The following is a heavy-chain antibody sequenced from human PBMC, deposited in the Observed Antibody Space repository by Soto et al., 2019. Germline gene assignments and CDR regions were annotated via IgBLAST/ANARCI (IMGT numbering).Heavy chain of an antibody. J-gene: IGHJ6*02. CDR2: IIPIFGTA. V-gene: IGHV1-69*13. Sequence: SVKVSCKASGGTFSSYAISWVRQAPGQGLEWMGGIIPIFGTANYAQKFQGRVTITADESASIAYMELSSLRSEDTAVYYCARNAYHYYYGMDVWGQGTTVTVSS. CDR1: GGTFSSYA. CDR3: ARNAYHYYYGMDV.